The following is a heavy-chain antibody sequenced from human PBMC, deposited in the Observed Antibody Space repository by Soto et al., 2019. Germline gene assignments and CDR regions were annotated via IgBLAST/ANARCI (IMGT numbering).Heavy chain of an antibody. Sequence: ASVKVSCKASGYTFTSYGIIWVRQAPGQGLEWMGWISAYNGNTNYAQKLQGRVTVTTDTSTSTAYMELRSLRSDDTAVYYCARGDYEVYYYYGMDVWGQGTTVTVSS. CDR2: ISAYNGNT. J-gene: IGHJ6*02. D-gene: IGHD4-17*01. CDR3: ARGDYEVYYYYGMDV. V-gene: IGHV1-18*01. CDR1: GYTFTSYG.